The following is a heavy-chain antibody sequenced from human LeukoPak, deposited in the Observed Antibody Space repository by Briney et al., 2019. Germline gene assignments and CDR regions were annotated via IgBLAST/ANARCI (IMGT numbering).Heavy chain of an antibody. CDR1: GFTFDEYA. CDR3: AKDLGPTGAGWFDP. CDR2: ISGDAVNT. V-gene: IGHV3-43*02. Sequence: PGGSLRLSCAASGFTFDEYAMHWVRQAPGKGLEWGSLISGDAVNTYYADSVKGRFTISRDNSKDSLYLQMNSLRTEDTALYYCAKDLGPTGAGWFDPWGQGMLVTVSS. J-gene: IGHJ5*02. D-gene: IGHD1-14*01.